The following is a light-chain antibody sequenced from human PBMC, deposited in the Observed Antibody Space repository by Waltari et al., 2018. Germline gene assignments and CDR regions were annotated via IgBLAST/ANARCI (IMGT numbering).Light chain of an antibody. CDR2: KAS. V-gene: IGKV1-5*03. CDR3: QQYINYWT. J-gene: IGKJ1*01. CDR1: QKVNRW. Sequence: QLTQSPSTLSASVGDRVTITCRASQKVNRWLAWYQQKPGKAPKLLIYKASNLETGVPSRVSGSGSGTEFTLTINSLQPDDFATYYCQQYINYWTFGQGTKVESK.